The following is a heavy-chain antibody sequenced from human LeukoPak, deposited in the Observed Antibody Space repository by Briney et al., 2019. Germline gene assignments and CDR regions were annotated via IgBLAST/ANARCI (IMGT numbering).Heavy chain of an antibody. J-gene: IGHJ4*02. D-gene: IGHD6-13*01. CDR3: ARAMGLAAAGHRAFDY. CDR2: IYYSGNT. CDR1: GGSMSNSSYY. V-gene: IGHV4-39*01. Sequence: SETLSLTCTVSGGSMSNSSYYWGWIRQPPGKGLEWIGSIYYSGNTYYNPSLKSRVTISVDTSKNQFSLKLSSVTAADTAVYYCARAMGLAAAGHRAFDYWGQGTLVTVSS.